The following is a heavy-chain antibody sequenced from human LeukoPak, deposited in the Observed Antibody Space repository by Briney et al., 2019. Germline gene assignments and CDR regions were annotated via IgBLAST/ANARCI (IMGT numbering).Heavy chain of an antibody. CDR2: ISSSGSTI. CDR1: GFTFSSYE. CDR3: ARLGTIYCSTTSCHSQFDY. D-gene: IGHD2-2*01. J-gene: IGHJ4*02. V-gene: IGHV3-48*03. Sequence: GGSLRLSCAASGFTFSSYEMNWVRQAPGKGLEWVSYISSSGSTIYYADSVKGRFTISRDNTKNSLYLQMNSLRAEDTAFYYCARLGTIYCSTTSCHSQFDYWGQGTLVTVSS.